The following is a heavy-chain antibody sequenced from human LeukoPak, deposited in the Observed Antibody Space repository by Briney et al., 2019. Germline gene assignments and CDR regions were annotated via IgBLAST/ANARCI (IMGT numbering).Heavy chain of an antibody. V-gene: IGHV3-30*03. D-gene: IGHD3-22*01. Sequence: GMSLRLSCAAAGFTFSSYGMHWVRQAPGKGLEGRAVISYDGSNKYYGDAVKGRFTASRDNSKNTLYLQMNSLRAEDTAVYYCARGLAYNYDSSAYFLDYWGQGTLVTVSS. CDR3: ARGLAYNYDSSAYFLDY. CDR2: ISYDGSNK. J-gene: IGHJ4*01. CDR1: GFTFSSYG.